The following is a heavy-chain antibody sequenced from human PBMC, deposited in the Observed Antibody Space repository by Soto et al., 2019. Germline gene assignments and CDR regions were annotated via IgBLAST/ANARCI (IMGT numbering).Heavy chain of an antibody. Sequence: SXTLSLTCTVSGVSMSRSNYYWSWIRQPPGKGLEWIGTVYYSGNTYYNPSLKSQVTISVDTSKNQFSLRVNSVTAADTAVYYCAKSLVGYPKPFDYWGHGTLVTVSS. CDR2: VYYSGNT. CDR3: AKSLVGYPKPFDY. CDR1: GVSMSRSNYY. J-gene: IGHJ4*01. D-gene: IGHD5-18*01. V-gene: IGHV4-39*01.